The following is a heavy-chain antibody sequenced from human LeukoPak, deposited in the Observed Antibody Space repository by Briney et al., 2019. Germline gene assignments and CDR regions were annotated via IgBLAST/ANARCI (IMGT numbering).Heavy chain of an antibody. CDR2: IKQDGSEK. CDR1: GFSFSSYW. Sequence: GGSLRLSCAASGFSFSSYWMSWVRQAPGKGLEWVANIKQDGSEKYYVDSVKGRFSISRDTAKNSLYLQMNSLRAEDTAVYYCGREKGYYGSGSYSDALDLWGQGTMVTVSS. V-gene: IGHV3-7*01. CDR3: GREKGYYGSGSYSDALDL. D-gene: IGHD3-10*01. J-gene: IGHJ3*01.